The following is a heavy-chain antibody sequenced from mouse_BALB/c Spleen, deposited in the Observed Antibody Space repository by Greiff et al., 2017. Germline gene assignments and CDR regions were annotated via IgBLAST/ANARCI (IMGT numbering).Heavy chain of an antibody. V-gene: IGHV6-6*02. CDR3: SYSGMDY. J-gene: IGHJ4*01. Sequence: EVQGVESGGGLVQPGGSMKLSCVASGFTFSNYWMNWVRQSPEKGLEWVAEIRLKSNNYATHYAESVKGRFTISRDDSKSSVYLQMNNLRAEDTGIYYCSYSGMDYWGQGTSVTVSS. CDR1: GFTFSNYW. CDR2: IRLKSNNYAT. D-gene: IGHD3-1*01.